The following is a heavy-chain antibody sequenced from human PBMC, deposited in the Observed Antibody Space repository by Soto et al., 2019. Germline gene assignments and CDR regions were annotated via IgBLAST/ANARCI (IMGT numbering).Heavy chain of an antibody. Sequence: QLQLQESGPGLVKPSETLSLTCTVSGGSISSSSYYWGWIRQPPGKGREWIGSIYYSGSTYYNPSLKSRVTISVDTSKNQFSLKLSSVTAADTAVYYCARCIVGATPNWFDPWGQGTLVTVSS. CDR1: GGSISSSSYY. D-gene: IGHD1-26*01. CDR3: ARCIVGATPNWFDP. V-gene: IGHV4-39*01. CDR2: IYYSGST. J-gene: IGHJ5*02.